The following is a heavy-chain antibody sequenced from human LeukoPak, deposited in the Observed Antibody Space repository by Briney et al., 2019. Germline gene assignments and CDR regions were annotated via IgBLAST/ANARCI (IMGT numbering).Heavy chain of an antibody. D-gene: IGHD3-10*01. CDR1: GFTFSIYA. J-gene: IGHJ4*02. CDR2: ISGSGGST. V-gene: IGHV3-23*01. Sequence: GGSLRLSCTASGFTFSIYAMTWVRQAPGKGLEWNSAISGSGGSTYSADSVKGRFTISRDNSKNTLYMQMNSLRAEDTAVYYCAKGRSSGSYYYTPDYWGQGTLVTVSS. CDR3: AKGRSSGSYYYTPDY.